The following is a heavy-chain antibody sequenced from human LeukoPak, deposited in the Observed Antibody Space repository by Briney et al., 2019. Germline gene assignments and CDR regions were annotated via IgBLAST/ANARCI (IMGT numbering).Heavy chain of an antibody. D-gene: IGHD3-16*01. Sequence: GGSLRLSCAASGFTVSSNHMSWVRQAPGKGLEWVSIIYSGYGTYYADSVKGRFTVSRDNSKNTLYLQMNSLRAEDTAVYYCATAEGENWGQGTLVTVSS. V-gene: IGHV3-53*01. CDR2: IYSGYGT. J-gene: IGHJ4*02. CDR1: GFTVSSNH. CDR3: ATAEGEN.